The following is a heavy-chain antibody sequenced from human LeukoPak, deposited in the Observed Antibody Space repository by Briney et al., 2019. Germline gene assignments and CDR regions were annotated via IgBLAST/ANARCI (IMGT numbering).Heavy chain of an antibody. V-gene: IGHV3-49*04. Sequence: GRSLRLSCTASGFTFGDYAMSWVRQAPGKGLEWVGFIRSKAYGGTTEYAASVKGRFTISRDDSKSIAYLQMNSLKTEDTAVYYCTRSHMVRGPKFDYWGQGTLVTVSS. CDR3: TRSHMVRGPKFDY. J-gene: IGHJ4*02. D-gene: IGHD3-10*01. CDR1: GFTFGDYA. CDR2: IRSKAYGGTT.